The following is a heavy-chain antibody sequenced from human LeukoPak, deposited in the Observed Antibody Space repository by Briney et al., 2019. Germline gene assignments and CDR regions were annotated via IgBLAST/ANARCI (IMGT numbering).Heavy chain of an antibody. CDR3: ARGAAAGPFDY. D-gene: IGHD6-13*01. CDR1: GFTFNSYG. V-gene: IGHV3-30*19. J-gene: IGHJ4*02. Sequence: PGGSLRLSCAASGFTFNSYGMHWVRQAPGKGLEWVAFIVYDGGNTYYADSVKGRFTVSRDNSKNTLYLQMNSLRAEDTAVYYCARGAAAGPFDYWGQGTLVTVSS. CDR2: IVYDGGNT.